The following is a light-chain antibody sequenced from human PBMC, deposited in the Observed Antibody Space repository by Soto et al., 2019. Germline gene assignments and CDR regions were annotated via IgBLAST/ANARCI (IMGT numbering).Light chain of an antibody. CDR1: QSVSSGY. CDR2: AAS. J-gene: IGKJ1*01. V-gene: IGKV3-20*01. CDR3: QQYGSSFPWT. Sequence: EIVLTQSPGTLSLSPGERATLSCRASQSVSSGYIAWYQQKPAQAPRLLIYAASSRATGIPDRFSGSGSGTDFTLTISSLEPEEFAVYYCQQYGSSFPWTFGRGTKVEIK.